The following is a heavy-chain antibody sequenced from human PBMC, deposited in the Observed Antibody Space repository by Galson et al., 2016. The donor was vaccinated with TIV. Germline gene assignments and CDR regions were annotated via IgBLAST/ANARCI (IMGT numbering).Heavy chain of an antibody. CDR3: ARGVSSGSAWLDP. CDR2: IDPTDSYT. J-gene: IGHJ5*02. V-gene: IGHV5-10-1*01. Sequence: QSGAEVKKVGESLRIPCKGSGYRFTSYWITWVRQMPGKGLEWMGRIDPTDSYTNYSPSFQGHATIPADKSSTAAYLQWSSLKASDTAMYYCARGVSSGSAWLDPWGPGTPVTVSS. D-gene: IGHD3-10*01. CDR1: GYRFTSYW.